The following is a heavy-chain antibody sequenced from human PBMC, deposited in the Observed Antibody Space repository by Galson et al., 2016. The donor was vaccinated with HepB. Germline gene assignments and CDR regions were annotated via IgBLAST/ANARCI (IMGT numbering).Heavy chain of an antibody. Sequence: SVKVSCKASGYTFTSYGISWVRQAPGQGLEWMGWISPYTYNTNFAQKFKGRVTMTTDTSTTTAYMELRSLRSDDTAVYYCARDGGHGTVSGSISTHFHGMDVWGQGTTVTFSS. V-gene: IGHV1-18*01. CDR1: GYTFTSYG. CDR2: ISPYTYNT. D-gene: IGHD3-3*02. J-gene: IGHJ6*02. CDR3: ARDGGHGTVSGSISTHFHGMDV.